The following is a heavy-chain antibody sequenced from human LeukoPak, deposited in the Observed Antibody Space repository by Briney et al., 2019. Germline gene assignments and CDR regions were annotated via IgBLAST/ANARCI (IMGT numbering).Heavy chain of an antibody. CDR3: ARLGGSYGMDV. D-gene: IGHD3-16*01. V-gene: IGHV4-39*01. J-gene: IGHJ6*02. Sequence: PETLSLTCTVSGGPISGSGYYWRWIRQPPGKRLEWIASVFFTGTTYYTPSLKSRLTISVDTSKNQFSLQLSSVTAADTAVYYCARLGGSYGMDVWGQGTTVTVSS. CDR1: GGPISGSGYY. CDR2: VFFTGTT.